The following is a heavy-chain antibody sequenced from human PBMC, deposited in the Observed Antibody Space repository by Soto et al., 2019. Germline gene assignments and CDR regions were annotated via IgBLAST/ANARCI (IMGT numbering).Heavy chain of an antibody. J-gene: IGHJ6*02. CDR2: ISSSSSYI. CDR1: GFTFSSYS. Sequence: EVQLVESGGGLVKPGGSLRLSCAASGFTFSSYSMNWVRQAPGKGLEWVSSISSSSSYIYYADSVKGRFTISRDNAKNSLYLQMNSRRAEDTAVYYCAPKQQPGLGYYYGMDVWGQGTTVTVSS. D-gene: IGHD6-13*01. CDR3: APKQQPGLGYYYGMDV. V-gene: IGHV3-21*01.